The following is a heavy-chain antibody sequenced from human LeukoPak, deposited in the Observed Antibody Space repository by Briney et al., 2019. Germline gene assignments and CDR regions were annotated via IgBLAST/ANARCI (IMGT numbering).Heavy chain of an antibody. CDR2: IYYSGST. J-gene: IGHJ4*02. D-gene: IGHD2-15*01. V-gene: IGHV4-59*01. CDR1: GGSISSYY. Sequence: PSETLSLTSTVSGGSISSYYWSWIRQPPGKGLEWIGYIYYSGSTNYNPSLKSRVTITVDTSKNQFSLKLSSVTAADTAVYYCAREGGGHHYFHYWGQGTLVTVSS. CDR3: AREGGGHHYFHY.